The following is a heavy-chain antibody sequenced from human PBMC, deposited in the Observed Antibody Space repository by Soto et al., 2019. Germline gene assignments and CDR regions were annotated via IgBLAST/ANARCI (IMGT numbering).Heavy chain of an antibody. Sequence: DVQLVETGGGLIQPGGSLRLSCAASGFSVSGDYMNWVRQGPGKGLEWVSVIYRGGTTYYADSVRGRFTISRDDSKNTLFLQMNSLRAEDTAVYYCARATEWNALDIWGQGTMVTVSS. CDR2: IYRGGTT. V-gene: IGHV3-53*02. D-gene: IGHD3-3*01. J-gene: IGHJ3*02. CDR3: ARATEWNALDI. CDR1: GFSVSGDY.